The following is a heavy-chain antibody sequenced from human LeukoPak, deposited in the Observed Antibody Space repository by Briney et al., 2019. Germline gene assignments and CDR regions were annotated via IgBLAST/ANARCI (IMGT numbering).Heavy chain of an antibody. J-gene: IGHJ6*02. Sequence: GASVKVSCKTSGFTDTKYGITWVRQAPGQGLEWVGWISVHNGIRQSGRKVEGRLTMTTDASTNTVYMELRSLRSEDTAVYYCAREPYGGNSHYYYGMDVWGQGTTVTVSS. D-gene: IGHD4-23*01. V-gene: IGHV1-18*01. CDR2: ISVHNGIR. CDR3: AREPYGGNSHYYYGMDV. CDR1: GFTDTKYG.